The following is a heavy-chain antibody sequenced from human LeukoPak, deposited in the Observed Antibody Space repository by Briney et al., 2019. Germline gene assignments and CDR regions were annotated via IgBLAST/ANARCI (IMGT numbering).Heavy chain of an antibody. CDR2: IYYSGST. Sequence: SETLSLTCTVSGGSISSYYWSWIRQPPGKGLEWIRYIYYSGSTNYNPSLKSRVTISVDTSKNQFSLKLSSVTAADTAVYYCARTDYDILTGYPYYFDYWGQGTLVTVSS. V-gene: IGHV4-59*08. CDR3: ARTDYDILTGYPYYFDY. D-gene: IGHD3-9*01. CDR1: GGSISSYY. J-gene: IGHJ4*02.